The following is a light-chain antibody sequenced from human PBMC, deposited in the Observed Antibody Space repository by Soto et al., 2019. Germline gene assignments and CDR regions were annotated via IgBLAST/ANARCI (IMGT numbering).Light chain of an antibody. Sequence: DIQMTQSPSTLSASVGDRVTITCRASQTISYWLAWYQQKPGKAPKLLIYEASIFESGVPSRFSGSGSGTEFTLTISSLQPEDFATYYCQQLNSYPITFGQGTRLEI. CDR2: EAS. CDR3: QQLNSYPIT. J-gene: IGKJ5*01. V-gene: IGKV1-5*03. CDR1: QTISYW.